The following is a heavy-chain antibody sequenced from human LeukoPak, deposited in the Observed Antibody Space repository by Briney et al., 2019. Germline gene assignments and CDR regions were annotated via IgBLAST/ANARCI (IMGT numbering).Heavy chain of an antibody. CDR2: ISSDGSRT. CDR1: GFTFSSNW. Sequence: QPGGSLRLSCAASGFTFSSNWIHWVRQAPGKGLVWVSRISSDGSRTTYADSVKGRFTISGDNAKNTLYLQMNSLRAEDTAVYYCAREYSSGWTFDDWGQGTLVTVSS. J-gene: IGHJ4*02. CDR3: AREYSSGWTFDD. D-gene: IGHD6-19*01. V-gene: IGHV3-74*01.